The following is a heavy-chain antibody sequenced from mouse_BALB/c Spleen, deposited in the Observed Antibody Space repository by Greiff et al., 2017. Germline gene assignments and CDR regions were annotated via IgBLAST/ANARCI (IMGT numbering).Heavy chain of an antibody. V-gene: IGHV5-4*02. Sequence: EVQVVESGGGLVTPGGSLKLSCAASGFTFSDYYMYWVRQTPEKRLEWVATISDGGSYTYYPDSVKGRFTISRDNAKNNLYLQMSSLKSEDTAMYYCARDLTYWGQGTLVTVSA. CDR2: ISDGGSYT. CDR3: ARDLTY. J-gene: IGHJ3*01. CDR1: GFTFSDYY.